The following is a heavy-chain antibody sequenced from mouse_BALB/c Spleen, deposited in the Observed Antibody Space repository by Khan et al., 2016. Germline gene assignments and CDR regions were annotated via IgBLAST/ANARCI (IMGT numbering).Heavy chain of an antibody. CDR1: GFNIKDTY. J-gene: IGHJ3*01. D-gene: IGHD2-4*01. CDR2: IDPAYGNT. V-gene: IGHV14-3*02. CDR3: DSSPCEYEVGFAY. Sequence: VQLQQPGAELVKPGASVKLSCTASGFNIKDTYMHWVKQRPEQGLEWIGRIDPAYGNTKYDPKFQGKATTTEDTSSTTAYLQLSSLTSEDTAVSYCDSSPCEYEVGFAYWGQGTLVTVSA.